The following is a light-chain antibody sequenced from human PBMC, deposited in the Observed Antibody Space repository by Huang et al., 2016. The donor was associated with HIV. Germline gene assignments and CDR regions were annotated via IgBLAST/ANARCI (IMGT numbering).Light chain of an antibody. CDR1: QSVSSNY. V-gene: IGKV3-20*01. Sequence: EIVLTQSPGTLSLSPGERATLSCRASQSVSSNYLAWYQQKPGQAPRLLIYGASSRATGIPDRFRGSGSGTDFTLTISRLEPEDFAVYYCQQYGSSPTAFGQGTKVEIK. J-gene: IGKJ1*01. CDR3: QQYGSSPTA. CDR2: GAS.